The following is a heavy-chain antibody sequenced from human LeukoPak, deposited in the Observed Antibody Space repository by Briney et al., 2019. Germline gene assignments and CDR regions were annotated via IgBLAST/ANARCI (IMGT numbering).Heavy chain of an antibody. CDR3: ARTLSSGWDR. Sequence: ASVKVSCKASGYTFVGFFMHWVRQAPGQGPEWMGWIDPNSGVTNYAQKFQDRVTLTRDTSISTAYMELTRLTSDDTALYYCARTLSSGWDRWGQGTLVTVSS. CDR2: IDPNSGVT. V-gene: IGHV1-2*02. D-gene: IGHD6-19*01. CDR1: GYTFVGFF. J-gene: IGHJ5*02.